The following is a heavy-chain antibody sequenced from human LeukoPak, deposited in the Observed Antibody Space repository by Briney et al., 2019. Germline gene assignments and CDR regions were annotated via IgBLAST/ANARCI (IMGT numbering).Heavy chain of an antibody. CDR3: ARWLTHGNFDY. D-gene: IGHD3-22*01. J-gene: IGHJ4*02. V-gene: IGHV1-18*01. CDR2: ISPYNGDT. CDR1: GYTFTSYG. Sequence: ASVKVSCKASGYTFTSYGITWVRQAPGQGLEWMAWISPYNGDTNYTQNLQGRVTMTTDTSTSTAYMELRSLRSDDTAVYYCARWLTHGNFDYWGQGTLVTVSS.